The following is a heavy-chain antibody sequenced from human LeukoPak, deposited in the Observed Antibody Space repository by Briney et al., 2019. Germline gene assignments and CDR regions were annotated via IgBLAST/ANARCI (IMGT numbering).Heavy chain of an antibody. CDR1: GFTFYDSA. Sequence: GGSLRLSCAASGFTFYDSAIHWVRQAPGKGLEWVSAISRSGNNTYYTDSVRGRFTISRDNSKHTLYLQMNSLRAEDTALYYCAKEGVTPFDYWGQGTLVTVSS. V-gene: IGHV3-23*01. D-gene: IGHD3-10*01. CDR2: ISRSGNNT. J-gene: IGHJ4*02. CDR3: AKEGVTPFDY.